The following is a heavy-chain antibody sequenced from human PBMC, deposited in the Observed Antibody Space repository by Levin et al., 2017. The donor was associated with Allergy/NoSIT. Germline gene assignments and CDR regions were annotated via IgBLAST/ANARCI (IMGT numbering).Heavy chain of an antibody. CDR1: GFTFSKNW. J-gene: IGHJ4*02. D-gene: IGHD1-1*01. CDR2: IKSRRDGGAT. Sequence: AGGSLRLSCVGSGFTFSKNWMSWVRQAPGKGLEWVGRIKSRRDGGATDYAAPVKGRFTISRDDSRDTLYLQMNSLQTEDTAIYYCSRHLELENWGLGTLVTVSS. CDR3: SRHLELEN. V-gene: IGHV3-15*01.